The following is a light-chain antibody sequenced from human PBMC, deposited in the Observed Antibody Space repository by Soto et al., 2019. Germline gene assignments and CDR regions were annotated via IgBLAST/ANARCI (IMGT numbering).Light chain of an antibody. CDR2: DAS. CDR3: QQYNSYSPWT. J-gene: IGKJ1*01. Sequence: DIQMTQSPSTVSASVGDGVTITCRASQSISTWLAWYQQKPGKAPKLLIYDASTLESGVPSGFSGSGSGTEFTLTISSLQPDDFATYYCQQYNSYSPWTFGQGTKVEIK. V-gene: IGKV1-5*01. CDR1: QSISTW.